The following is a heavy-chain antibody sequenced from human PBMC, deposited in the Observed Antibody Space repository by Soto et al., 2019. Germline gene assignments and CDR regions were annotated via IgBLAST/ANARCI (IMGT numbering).Heavy chain of an antibody. Sequence: PSETLSLTCAVYGGSFSGYYWSWIRQPPGKGLEWIGEINHSGSTNYNPSLKSRVTISVDTSKNQFSLKLSSVTAADTAVYYCARAGAVTVVVTAPTRNWFDHSCQGTLVAVAS. D-gene: IGHD2-2*01. CDR1: GGSFSGYY. CDR3: ARAGAVTVVVTAPTRNWFDH. J-gene: IGHJ5*02. CDR2: INHSGST. V-gene: IGHV4-34*01.